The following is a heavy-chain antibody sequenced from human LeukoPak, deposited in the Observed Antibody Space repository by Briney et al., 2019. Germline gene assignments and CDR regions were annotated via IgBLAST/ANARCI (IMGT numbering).Heavy chain of an antibody. CDR3: ARAYDYGDYTNSKLDY. D-gene: IGHD4-17*01. CDR2: IIPILGIA. J-gene: IGHJ4*02. Sequence: SVKVSCKASGGTFSNYPISWVRQAPGQGLEWMGRIIPILGIANYAQKFQGRVTITADKSTSTAYMELSSLRSEDTAVYYCARAYDYGDYTNSKLDYWGQGTLVTVSS. CDR1: GGTFSNYP. V-gene: IGHV1-69*04.